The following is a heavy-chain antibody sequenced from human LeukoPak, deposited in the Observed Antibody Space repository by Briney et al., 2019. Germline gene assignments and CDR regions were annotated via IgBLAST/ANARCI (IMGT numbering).Heavy chain of an antibody. CDR1: GFTFSSYG. V-gene: IGHV3-30*02. J-gene: IGHJ5*02. D-gene: IGHD4-17*01. CDR3: AKAAYGDYVNWFDP. Sequence: GGSLRLSCAASGFTFSSYGMHWVRQAPGKGLEWVAFIRYDGSNKYYADSVKGRFTISRDNSKNTLYLQMNRLRAEDTALYYCAKAAYGDYVNWFDPWGQGTLVTVSS. CDR2: IRYDGSNK.